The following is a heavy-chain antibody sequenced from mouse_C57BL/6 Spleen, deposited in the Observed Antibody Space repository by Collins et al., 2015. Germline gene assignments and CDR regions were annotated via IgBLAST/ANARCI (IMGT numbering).Heavy chain of an antibody. CDR3: ARGNWDSYWYFDV. CDR2: ILPRSGSV. Sequence: QVQLQQSGPELVNPGASVKISCKASGYTFTDYYINLVRQRPGQGLEWIGWILPRSGSVYCNEKFEDKVTLTVDQSSTTAYMLFSSLTSEDSAVYFCARGNWDSYWYFDVWGTGTTVTVSS. D-gene: IGHD4-1*01. CDR1: GYTFTDYY. V-gene: IGHV1-75*01. J-gene: IGHJ1*03.